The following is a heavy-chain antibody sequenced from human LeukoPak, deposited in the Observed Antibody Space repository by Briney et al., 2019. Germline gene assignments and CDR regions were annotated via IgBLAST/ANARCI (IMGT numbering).Heavy chain of an antibody. CDR3: ARRGGSSSMDYYYHYMDV. J-gene: IGHJ6*03. V-gene: IGHV3-21*01. Sequence: GGSLRLFCAASAFTFRDYSMNWVRQAPGKGLEWVSSISGSGIYTYYADSVKGRFTISRDNAKNSLYLQMNILRAEDTAVYYCARRGGSSSMDYYYHYMDVWGKGTTVTVSS. CDR1: AFTFRDYS. D-gene: IGHD6-6*01. CDR2: ISGSGIYT.